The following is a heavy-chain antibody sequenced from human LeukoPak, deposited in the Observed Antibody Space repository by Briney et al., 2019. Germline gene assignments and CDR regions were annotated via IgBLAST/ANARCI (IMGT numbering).Heavy chain of an antibody. CDR1: GFTFSNAW. V-gene: IGHV3-15*01. CDR3: TTGAFPYIVGATKGFDY. CDR2: IKSKTDGGTT. D-gene: IGHD1-26*01. Sequence: GGSLRLSCAASGFTFSNAWMSWVRQAPGKGLEWVGRIKSKTDGGTTDYAAPVKGRFTISRDDSKNTLYLQMNSLKTEDTAVYYCTTGAFPYIVGATKGFDYWGQGTLVTVSS. J-gene: IGHJ4*02.